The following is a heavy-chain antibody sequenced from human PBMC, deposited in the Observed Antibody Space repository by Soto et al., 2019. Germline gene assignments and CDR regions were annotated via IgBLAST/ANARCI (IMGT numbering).Heavy chain of an antibody. CDR2: INVYNGNT. CDR1: GYTFSNFG. J-gene: IGHJ4*02. Sequence: QVQEVQSGAEVKKPGASVKVSCKTSGYTFSNFGINWVRQAPGQGLEWMGWINVYNGNTNYAQKLKGRVIMTTDTSTSTAYMELKSLRSDDTAMYYCARGPDPTYSDYWGQGTLVTVSS. CDR3: ARGPDPTYSDY. V-gene: IGHV1-18*01.